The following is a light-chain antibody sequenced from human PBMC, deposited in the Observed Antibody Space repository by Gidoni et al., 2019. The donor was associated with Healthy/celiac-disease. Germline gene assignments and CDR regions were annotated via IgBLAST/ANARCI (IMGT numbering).Light chain of an antibody. V-gene: IGLV2-14*03. CDR3: SSYTSSSTPYV. CDR2: DVS. Sequence: QSALTQPASVSVSPGQSITIPCTGTSSDVGGYNYVSWYQQHPGKAPKRMIYDVSNRPSGVSNRFSGSKSGNTASLTISGLQAEDETDYYCSSYTSSSTPYVFGTGTKVTVL. J-gene: IGLJ1*01. CDR1: SSDVGGYNY.